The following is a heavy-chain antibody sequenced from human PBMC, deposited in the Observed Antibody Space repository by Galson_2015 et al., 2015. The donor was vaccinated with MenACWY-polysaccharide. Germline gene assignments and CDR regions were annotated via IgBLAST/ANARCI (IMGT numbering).Heavy chain of an antibody. D-gene: IGHD6-25*01. V-gene: IGHV3-23*01. Sequence: SLRLSCAASGFTFSTYPMSWARQAPGKGLEWVSRISDSGGRTFYADSVKGRFTISRDNSKNTLYLQMNSLRAENTAMYYCVRDVGGIAAAGTKGWFDPWGQGILVTVSP. CDR1: GFTFSTYP. CDR3: VRDVGGIAAAGTKGWFDP. J-gene: IGHJ5*02. CDR2: ISDSGGRT.